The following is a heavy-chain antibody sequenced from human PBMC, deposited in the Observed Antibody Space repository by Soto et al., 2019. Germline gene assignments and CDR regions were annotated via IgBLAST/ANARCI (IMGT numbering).Heavy chain of an antibody. J-gene: IGHJ4*02. V-gene: IGHV3-23*01. CDR3: AKAYGASHSPFDC. CDR1: GFTFRGYA. CDR2: ISGSGDST. Sequence: EEQLLESGGGLAQPGGSLRLSCAASGFTFRGYAMSWVRQAPGKAPEWVSGISGSGDSTYHVKSVKGRFIISRDNSKNTLYLEINSLRAEDTAVYYCAKAYGASHSPFDCWGQGTLVAVSS. D-gene: IGHD2-21*01.